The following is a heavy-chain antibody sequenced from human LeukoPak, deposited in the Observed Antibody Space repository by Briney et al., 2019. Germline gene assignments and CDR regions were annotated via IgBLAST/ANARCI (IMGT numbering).Heavy chain of an antibody. J-gene: IGHJ3*02. CDR3: ARGRRIAVAALRNAFDI. CDR2: ISAYNGNT. CDR1: GYTFTSYG. D-gene: IGHD6-19*01. Sequence: ASVKVSCKASGYTFTSYGISWVRQAPGQGLEWMGWISAYNGNTNYAQKLQGRVTMTTDTSTSTAYMELRSLRSDDTAVYYCARGRRIAVAALRNAFDIWGQGTMGTVSS. V-gene: IGHV1-18*01.